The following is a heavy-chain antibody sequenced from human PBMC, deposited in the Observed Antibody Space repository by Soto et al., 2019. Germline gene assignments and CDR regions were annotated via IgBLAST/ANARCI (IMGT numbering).Heavy chain of an antibody. D-gene: IGHD2-15*01. CDR2: IKQDGSDK. CDR3: ARGRSDDYFDY. Sequence: GGSLRLSCAASGFTFRNYYMTWVRQTPGKGLEWVANIKQDGSDKYYVDSVKGRFTISRDNAKNSLFLQMNSLRAEDTAVYYCARGRSDDYFDYWGQGTLVTVSS. J-gene: IGHJ4*02. V-gene: IGHV3-7*01. CDR1: GFTFRNYY.